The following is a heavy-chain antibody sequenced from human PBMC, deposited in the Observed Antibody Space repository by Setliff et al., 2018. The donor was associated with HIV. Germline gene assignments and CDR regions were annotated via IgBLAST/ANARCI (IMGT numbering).Heavy chain of an antibody. D-gene: IGHD5-18*01. Sequence: SETLSLTCTVSSDSIRFYYWTWIRQPPGKGLEWIGNIYYNGSTYYNPSLKSRITISVDTSKHQFSLKLSSVTAADTAVYYCASALKEGYSYGYPFDFWGQGTLVTVSS. V-gene: IGHV4-59*12. CDR2: IYYNGST. J-gene: IGHJ4*02. CDR3: ASALKEGYSYGYPFDF. CDR1: SDSIRFYY.